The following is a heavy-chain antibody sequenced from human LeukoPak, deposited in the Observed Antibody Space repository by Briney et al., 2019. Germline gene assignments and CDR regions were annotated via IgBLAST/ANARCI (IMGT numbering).Heavy chain of an antibody. CDR1: GGSISSGSYY. Sequence: SQTLSLTCTVSGGSISSGSYYWSWIRQPAGKGLEWIGRIYTSGSTNYNPSLKSRVTISVDTSKNQFSLKLSSVTAADTAVYYCARDPLRGWLQSDAFDIWGQGTMVTVSS. V-gene: IGHV4-61*02. D-gene: IGHD5-24*01. CDR3: ARDPLRGWLQSDAFDI. J-gene: IGHJ3*02. CDR2: IYTSGST.